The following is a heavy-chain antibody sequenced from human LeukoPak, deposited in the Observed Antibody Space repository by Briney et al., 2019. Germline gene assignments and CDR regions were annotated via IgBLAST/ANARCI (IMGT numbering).Heavy chain of an antibody. J-gene: IGHJ4*02. D-gene: IGHD6-13*01. CDR2: ISSTSSTI. CDR1: GFTFSSFS. V-gene: IGHV3-48*01. Sequence: PGGSLRLSCAASGFTFSSFSMNWVRQAPGKGLEWVSYISSTSSTIYYADSVKGRFTISRDNAKNSLYLQMNSLRAEDTAVYYCARDSGPGYSSSWYDYWGQGTLVTVSS. CDR3: ARDSGPGYSSSWYDY.